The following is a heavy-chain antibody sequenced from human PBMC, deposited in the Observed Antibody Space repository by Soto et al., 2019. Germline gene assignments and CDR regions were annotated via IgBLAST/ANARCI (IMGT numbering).Heavy chain of an antibody. CDR1: GFSLRTSGVG. V-gene: IGHV2-5*02. J-gene: IGHJ4*02. CDR3: AHRRFTFGGDIAADY. Sequence: QITLKESGPTLMKPTQTLTPTCTFSGFSLRTSGVGVGWIRQPPGKALEWLALIYWDADKRYSPSLKSRLTITKDTPKNQVVLTMTNMNPVDTATYYCAHRRFTFGGDIAADYWGQGTLVTVSS. D-gene: IGHD3-16*02. CDR2: IYWDADK.